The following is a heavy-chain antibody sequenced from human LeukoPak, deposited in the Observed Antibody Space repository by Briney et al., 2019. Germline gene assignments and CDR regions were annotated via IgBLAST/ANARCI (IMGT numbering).Heavy chain of an antibody. J-gene: IGHJ4*02. V-gene: IGHV1-46*01. CDR1: GYTFTSYY. CDR2: INPSGGST. CDR3: ARAHQSYYDSSGYYSGVDY. D-gene: IGHD3-22*01. Sequence: ASVKVSCKASGYTFTSYYMHWVRQAPGQGLEWMGIINPSGGSTSYAQKFQGRVTMTRDTSTSTVYMELSSLRSEDTAVYYCARAHQSYYDSSGYYSGVDYWGPGTLVTVSS.